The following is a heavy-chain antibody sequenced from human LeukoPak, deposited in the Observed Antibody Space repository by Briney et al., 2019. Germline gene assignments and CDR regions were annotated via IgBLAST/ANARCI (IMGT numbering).Heavy chain of an antibody. CDR3: ARDLFGRGSGSYYGY. V-gene: IGHV1-18*01. D-gene: IGHD3-10*01. Sequence: ASVKVSCKASGYTFTSYGISWVRQAPGQGLEWMGWISAYNGNTNYAQRLEGRVTMTTDTSTSTAYMELRSLRSDDTAVYYCARDLFGRGSGSYYGYWGQGTLVTVSS. J-gene: IGHJ4*02. CDR2: ISAYNGNT. CDR1: GYTFTSYG.